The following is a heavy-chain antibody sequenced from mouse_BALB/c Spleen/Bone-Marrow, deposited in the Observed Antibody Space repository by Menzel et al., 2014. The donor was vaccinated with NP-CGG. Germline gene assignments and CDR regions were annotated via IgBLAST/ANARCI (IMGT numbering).Heavy chain of an antibody. V-gene: IGHV14-3*02. J-gene: IGHJ2*01. D-gene: IGHD1-1*01. CDR3: ARYYYGSSYFDY. Sequence: VQFQQSGAELVKPGASVKLSCTASGFNIKDTYMHWVKQRPEQGLEWIGRIDPANGNTKYDPKFQGKATITADTSSNTAYLQLSSLTSEDAAVYYYARYYYGSSYFDYWGQGTTLTVSS. CDR2: IDPANGNT. CDR1: GFNIKDTY.